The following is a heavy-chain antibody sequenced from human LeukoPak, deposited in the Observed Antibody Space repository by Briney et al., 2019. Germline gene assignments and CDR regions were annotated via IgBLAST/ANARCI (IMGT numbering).Heavy chain of an antibody. CDR1: GGTFSSYA. V-gene: IGHV1-69*01. CDR3: GRDPGSFLSSSGWLNWFDP. CDR2: IIPIFGTA. D-gene: IGHD6-19*01. Sequence: ASVKVSCKASGGTFSSYAISWVRQAPGQGLEWMGGIIPIFGTANYAQKFQGRVTITADESTSTAYMELSSLRSDDTAVYYCGRDPGSFLSSSGWLNWFDPWGQGTLVTVSS. J-gene: IGHJ5*02.